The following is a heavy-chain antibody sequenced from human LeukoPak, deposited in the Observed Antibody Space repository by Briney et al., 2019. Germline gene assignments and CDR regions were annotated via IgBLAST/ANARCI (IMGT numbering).Heavy chain of an antibody. J-gene: IGHJ4*02. CDR2: MKEDGTEI. D-gene: IGHD3-16*01. CDR3: ATGGAPGGRFEN. CDR1: GFTFDMST. Sequence: GGSLRLSCVVSGFTFDMSTMTWVRQAPGKGPEWVAKMKEDGTEIFYAGSVDGRFTISRDNSKNSLYLQMNSLRVEDTAVFYCATGGAPGGRFENWGQGTLVTVSS. V-gene: IGHV3-7*01.